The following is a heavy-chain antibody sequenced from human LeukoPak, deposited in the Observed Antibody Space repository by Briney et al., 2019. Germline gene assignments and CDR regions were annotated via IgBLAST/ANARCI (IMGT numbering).Heavy chain of an antibody. CDR3: ARPLGYCSDSRCPQSWFDP. J-gene: IGHJ5*02. V-gene: IGHV4-34*01. Sequence: TSSKTLSLTCAVSGGSFSGYYWTWIRQPPGKGLEWIGEINHNGRTNYNPSLKSRVIMSVDTSKNQFSLKLSSVTAADTAVYYCARPLGYCSDSRCPQSWFDPWGQGTLVTVSS. CDR1: GGSFSGYY. D-gene: IGHD2-15*01. CDR2: INHNGRT.